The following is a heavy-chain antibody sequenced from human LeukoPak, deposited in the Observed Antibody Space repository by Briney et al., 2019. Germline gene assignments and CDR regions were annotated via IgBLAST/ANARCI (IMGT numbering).Heavy chain of an antibody. CDR1: GYTFTGYY. V-gene: IGHV1-2*02. J-gene: IGHJ1*01. D-gene: IGHD3-3*01. Sequence: ASVTVSCKASGYTFTGYYMHWVGQAPGQGLEWMGWINPNSGGTNYAQKFQGRVTMTRDTSISTAYMELSRLRSDDTAVYYCARDADFWSGYYAAEYFQHWGQGTLVTVSS. CDR3: ARDADFWSGYYAAEYFQH. CDR2: INPNSGGT.